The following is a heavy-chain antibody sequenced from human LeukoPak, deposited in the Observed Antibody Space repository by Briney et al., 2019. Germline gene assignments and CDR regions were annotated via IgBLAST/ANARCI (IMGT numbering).Heavy chain of an antibody. CDR3: ARSPGGNARTWLDY. CDR1: GYTFTNYA. CDR2: TNGATGNT. Sequence: GASVKAPCKASGYTFTNYALHLVRQAPGQRLEWMGWTNGATGNTRFSQDFQGRLTITIDTSASTAYMELSSLRSEDTAVYYCARSPGGNARTWLDYWGQGTLVTVSS. D-gene: IGHD4-23*01. V-gene: IGHV1-3*02. J-gene: IGHJ4*02.